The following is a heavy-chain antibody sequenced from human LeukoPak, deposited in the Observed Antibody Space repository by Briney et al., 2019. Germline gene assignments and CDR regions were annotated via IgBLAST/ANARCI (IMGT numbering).Heavy chain of an antibody. Sequence: SQTLSLTCAVSGGSISSGGYSWRWIRQPPGRGLEWIGYIYHSGSTYYNPSLKSRVTISVDRSKNQFSLKLSSVTAADTAVYYCARERRGSGYYAFDYWGQGTLVTVSS. V-gene: IGHV4-30-2*01. CDR2: IYHSGST. CDR3: ARERRGSGYYAFDY. D-gene: IGHD3-22*01. J-gene: IGHJ4*02. CDR1: GGSISSGGYS.